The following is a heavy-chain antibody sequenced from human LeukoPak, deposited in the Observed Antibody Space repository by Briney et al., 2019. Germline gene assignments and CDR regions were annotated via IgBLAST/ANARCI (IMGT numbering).Heavy chain of an antibody. CDR3: ARDNIVGATRLFDY. Sequence: PGGSLRLSCAASGFTFSSYAMHWVRQAPGKGLEYVSAISSNGGSIYYANSVKGRFTISRDNSKNTLYLQMGSLRAEDMAVYYCARDNIVGATRLFDYWGQGTLVTVSS. CDR2: ISSNGGSI. V-gene: IGHV3-64*01. J-gene: IGHJ4*02. CDR1: GFTFSSYA. D-gene: IGHD1-26*01.